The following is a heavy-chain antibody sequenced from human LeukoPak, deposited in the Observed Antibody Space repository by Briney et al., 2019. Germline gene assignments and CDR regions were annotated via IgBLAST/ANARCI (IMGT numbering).Heavy chain of an antibody. CDR2: IYPGGSDT. Sequence: GESLKISCRGSGYSFTTYWIGWVRQMPGKGLEWMGIIYPGGSDTRYTPSFQGQVTMSADKSINTVYLQWSSLKASDTAMYYCARRQGCSSTSCPPDYWGQGTLVTVSP. J-gene: IGHJ4*02. D-gene: IGHD2-2*01. CDR3: ARRQGCSSTSCPPDY. V-gene: IGHV5-51*01. CDR1: GYSFTTYW.